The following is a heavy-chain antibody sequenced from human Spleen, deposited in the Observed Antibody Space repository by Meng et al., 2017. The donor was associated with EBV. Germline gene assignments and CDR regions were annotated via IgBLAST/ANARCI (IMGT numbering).Heavy chain of an antibody. D-gene: IGHD6-13*01. CDR2: ISPTGGDT. J-gene: IGHJ5*02. CDR3: ARGGSSWYRWFDP. Sequence: QVQPVQSGAEVRKPGASVTISCKASVYTFTSYNVHWVRQAPGQRLDWMGIISPTGGDTSYAQKFQDRVTTTRDTSTTTVYMELSSLRSEDTAVYYCARGGSSWYRWFDPWGQGTLVTVSS. CDR1: VYTFTSYN. V-gene: IGHV1-46*01.